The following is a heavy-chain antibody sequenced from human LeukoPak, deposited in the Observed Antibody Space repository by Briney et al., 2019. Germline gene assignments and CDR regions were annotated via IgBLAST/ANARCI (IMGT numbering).Heavy chain of an antibody. D-gene: IGHD6-6*01. J-gene: IGHJ4*02. CDR1: GFTFSSYG. V-gene: IGHV3-30*02. Sequence: GGSLRLSCAASGFTFSSYGMHWVRQAPGKGLEWVAFIRYDGSNKYYADSVKGRFTISRDNSKNTLYLQMNSLRAEDTAVYYCANHLARRSHNCPSFDDWGQGTLVTVSP. CDR2: IRYDGSNK. CDR3: ANHLARRSHNCPSFDD.